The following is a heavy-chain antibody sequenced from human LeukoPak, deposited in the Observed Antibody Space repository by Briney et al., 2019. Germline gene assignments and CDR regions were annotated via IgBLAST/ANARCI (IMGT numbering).Heavy chain of an antibody. J-gene: IGHJ4*02. CDR3: ARGDIGGALFDY. V-gene: IGHV3-7*01. Sequence: GGSLRLSCVASGFTFVSHWMTWVRQAPGKGLEWVANIKQDGSEKYYVDSVKGRFTISRDNTKNSLYLQMNSLRAEDTAVYYCARGDIGGALFDYWGQGTLVTVSS. CDR2: IKQDGSEK. CDR1: GFTFVSHW. D-gene: IGHD1-26*01.